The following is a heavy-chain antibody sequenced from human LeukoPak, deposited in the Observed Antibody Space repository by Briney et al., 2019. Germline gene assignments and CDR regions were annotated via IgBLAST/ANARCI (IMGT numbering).Heavy chain of an antibody. V-gene: IGHV4-34*01. J-gene: IGHJ4*02. CDR2: INHSGST. D-gene: IGHD6-13*01. CDR3: ARGHSAAGRPVGY. Sequence: SETLSLTCAVYGGSFRGYYWSWIRQPPGKGLEWIGEINHSGSTNYNPSLKSRVTISVDTSKNQFSLKLSSVTAADTAVYYCARGHSAAGRPVGYWGQGTLVTVSS. CDR1: GGSFRGYY.